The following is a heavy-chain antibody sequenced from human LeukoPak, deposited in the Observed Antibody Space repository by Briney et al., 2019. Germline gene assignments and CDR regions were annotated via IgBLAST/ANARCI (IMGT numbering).Heavy chain of an antibody. CDR2: ISYDGSNK. CDR1: GFTFSSYA. V-gene: IGHV3-30*01. D-gene: IGHD1-1*01. CDR3: ARDVRNNWNQVFDY. J-gene: IGHJ4*02. Sequence: LTGGSLRLSCAASGFTFSSYAMHRVRQAPGKGLEWVAVISYDGSNKYYADSVKGRFTISRDNSKNTLYLQMNSLRAEDTAVYYCARDVRNNWNQVFDYWGQGTLVSVSS.